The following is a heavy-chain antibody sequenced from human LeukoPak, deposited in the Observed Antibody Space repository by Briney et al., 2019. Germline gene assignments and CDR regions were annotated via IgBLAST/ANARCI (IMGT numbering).Heavy chain of an antibody. CDR2: VSHTGDT. CDR1: SGSLSGHF. CDR3: ARNFDL. Sequence: SETLSLTCAVYSGSLSGHFWSWIRQPPGKGLEWIGEVSHTGDTNYNPPLKSRATVSVDTSKNQFSLKLTSVTAADTSVYYCARNFDLWGQGTLVTVS. V-gene: IGHV4-34*01. J-gene: IGHJ5*02.